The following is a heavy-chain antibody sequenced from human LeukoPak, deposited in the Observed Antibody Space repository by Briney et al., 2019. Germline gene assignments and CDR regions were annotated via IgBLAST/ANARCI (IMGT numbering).Heavy chain of an antibody. CDR2: ITYSGTT. Sequence: SETLSLTCTVSGGSISNYFWSWIRQPPGKGLEWIGFITYSGTTDHNPSLRSRVTISVDASKNQFSLKLTSVTAADTAVYYCARHSGWLQSDYFDYWGQGTLVTVSS. CDR3: ARHSGWLQSDYFDY. V-gene: IGHV4-59*08. D-gene: IGHD5-24*01. J-gene: IGHJ4*02. CDR1: GGSISNYF.